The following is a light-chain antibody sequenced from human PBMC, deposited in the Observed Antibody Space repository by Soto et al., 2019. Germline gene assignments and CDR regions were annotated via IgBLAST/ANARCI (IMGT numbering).Light chain of an antibody. CDR1: QGISRS. V-gene: IGKV1D-12*01. CDR2: AAS. J-gene: IGKJ5*01. CDR3: QQADTFPIT. Sequence: DIQMTQSPSSVSASVRDRVTISCQASQGISRSLAWYQQKPGKAPKLLIYAASSLQSGVPSRFSGSGFGTDFTLTISSLQPEDSAIYYCQQADTFPITCGQGTQLEIK.